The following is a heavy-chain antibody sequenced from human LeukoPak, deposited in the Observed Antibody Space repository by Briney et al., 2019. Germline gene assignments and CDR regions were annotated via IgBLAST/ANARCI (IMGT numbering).Heavy chain of an antibody. CDR3: AKDGGLWVSAHWGDS. D-gene: IGHD7-27*01. V-gene: IGHV3-23*01. J-gene: IGHJ4*02. CDR1: GFTFSSYT. CDR2: ITTSDGNT. Sequence: GGSLRLSCAASGFTFSSYTMSWVRQAPGKGLEWVSTITTSDGNTYYADSVKGRFTVSRDNFKNTLFLQMNSLRAEDTAVYYCAKDGGLWVSAHWGDSWGRGTLVAVSS.